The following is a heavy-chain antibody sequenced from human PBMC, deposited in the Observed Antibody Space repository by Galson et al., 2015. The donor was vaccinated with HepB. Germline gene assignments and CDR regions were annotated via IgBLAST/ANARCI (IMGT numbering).Heavy chain of an antibody. CDR3: AKSDMETGATPD. V-gene: IGHV3-23*01. D-gene: IGHD1-26*01. CDR1: GFIFSDYA. Sequence: SLRLSCAASGFIFSDYAMHWVRQAPGKGLAWVASISGSGDRTFYADSVKGRFALTRDNSKRTVYLQMNSLRAEDTALYYCAKSDMETGATPDWGQGTLVTVSS. CDR2: ISGSGDRT. J-gene: IGHJ4*02.